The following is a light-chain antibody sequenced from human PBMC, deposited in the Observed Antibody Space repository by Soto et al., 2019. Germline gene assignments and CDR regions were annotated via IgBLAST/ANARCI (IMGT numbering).Light chain of an antibody. V-gene: IGKV3-11*01. Sequence: EIVFTQSPVTLSLSPGERATLSCRASQSVSSYLAWYQQKPGQAPRLLIYDASNRATGIPARFSGSGSGTDFTLTIDNLXPEDFAVYYCQQRSNWPPITFGQGTRLEIK. CDR2: DAS. J-gene: IGKJ5*01. CDR1: QSVSSY. CDR3: QQRSNWPPIT.